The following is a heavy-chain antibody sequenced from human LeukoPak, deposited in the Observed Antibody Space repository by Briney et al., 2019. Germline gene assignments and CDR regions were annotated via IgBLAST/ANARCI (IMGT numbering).Heavy chain of an antibody. V-gene: IGHV3-74*01. D-gene: IGHD3-22*01. CDR2: INSDGSST. CDR3: ARGGSDYDSSGYYYGGAFDI. CDR1: GFIFSSYW. J-gene: IGHJ3*02. Sequence: QTGGSLRLSCAASGFIFSSYWMHWVRQAPGKGLVWVSRINSDGSSTSYADSVKGRFTISRDDAKNTLYLQMNSLRAEDTAVYYCARGGSDYDSSGYYYGGAFDIWGQGTMVTVSS.